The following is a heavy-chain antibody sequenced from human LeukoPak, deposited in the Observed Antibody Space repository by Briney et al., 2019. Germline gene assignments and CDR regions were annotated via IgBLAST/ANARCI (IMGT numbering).Heavy chain of an antibody. D-gene: IGHD4-17*01. CDR3: TRDYGVLFDY. V-gene: IGHV3-73*01. Sequence: PGGSLRLSCAASGFTFSGSAIRWVRQASGKGLEWVGRIRSKANSYATSSAASVKGRFTISRDDSKNTAYLQMNSLKTEDTAVYYCTRDYGVLFDYWGQGTLVTVSS. CDR1: GFTFSGSA. CDR2: IRSKANSYAT. J-gene: IGHJ4*02.